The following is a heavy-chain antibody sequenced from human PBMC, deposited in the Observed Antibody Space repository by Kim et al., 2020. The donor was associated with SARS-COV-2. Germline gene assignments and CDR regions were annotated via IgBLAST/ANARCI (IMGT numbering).Heavy chain of an antibody. CDR2: IIPIFGTA. Sequence: SVKVSCKASGGTFSSYAISWVRQAPGQGLEWMGGIIPIFGTANYAQKFQGRVTITADESTSTAYMELSSLRSEDTAVYYCARDGGYGWMVSYYYYGMDVWGQGTTVTVSS. J-gene: IGHJ6*02. CDR1: GGTFSSYA. CDR3: ARDGGYGWMVSYYYYGMDV. V-gene: IGHV1-69*13. D-gene: IGHD3-16*02.